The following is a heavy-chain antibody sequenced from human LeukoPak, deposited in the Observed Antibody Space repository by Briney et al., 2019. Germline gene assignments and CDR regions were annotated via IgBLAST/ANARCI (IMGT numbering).Heavy chain of an antibody. J-gene: IGHJ4*02. D-gene: IGHD3-22*01. CDR2: ISSSSSYI. CDR1: GFTFSSYS. CDR3: VRVGAASDSSGEGQLPAHFDY. Sequence: GGSLRLSCAASGFTFSSYSMNWVRQAPGKGLEWVSSISSSSSYIYYADSVKGRFTISRDNAKNSLYLQLNSLRAEDTALYYCVRVGAASDSSGEGQLPAHFDYWGQGTLVTVSS. V-gene: IGHV3-21*01.